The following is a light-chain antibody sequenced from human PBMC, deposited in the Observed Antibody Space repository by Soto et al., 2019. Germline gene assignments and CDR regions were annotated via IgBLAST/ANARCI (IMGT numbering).Light chain of an antibody. J-gene: IGKJ4*01. V-gene: IGKV3-15*01. CDR3: QQYHHWPVT. CDR1: QSVTRN. Sequence: EIVMTQSPATLSVSPGERVTLSCRASQSVTRNLACYQHTPGQSPRLLISAASSGATGLPSRFSGSGSGTNFTLTISSLQSEDAAVYYCQQYHHWPVTFGGGTKLEIK. CDR2: AAS.